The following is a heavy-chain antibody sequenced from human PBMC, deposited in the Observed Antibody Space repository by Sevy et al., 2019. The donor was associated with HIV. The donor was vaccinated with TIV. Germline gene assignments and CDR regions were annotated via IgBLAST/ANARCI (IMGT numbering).Heavy chain of an antibody. V-gene: IGHV3-23*01. CDR1: GFTFSSYA. J-gene: IGHJ4*02. CDR2: ISGSGGST. D-gene: IGHD5-18*01. Sequence: GGSLRLSCAASGFTFSSYAMSWVRQAPGKGLEWVSAISGSGGSTYYAYSVKGRFTISRDNSKNTLYLQMNSLRAEDTAVYYCAKGTRMSDTGPFDYWGQGTLVTVSS. CDR3: AKGTRMSDTGPFDY.